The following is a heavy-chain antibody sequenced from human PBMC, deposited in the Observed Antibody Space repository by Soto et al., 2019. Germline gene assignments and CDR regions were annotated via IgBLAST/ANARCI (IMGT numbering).Heavy chain of an antibody. V-gene: IGHV4-30-4*01. CDR1: GGSISSGDYY. D-gene: IGHD2-2*01. CDR2: IYYSGST. CDR3: ARAPRGDIVVVPAAMGWFDP. Sequence: RSLTCTVSGGSISSGDYYWSWIRQPPGKGLEWIGYIYYSGSTYYNPSLKSRVTISVDTSKNQFSLKLSSVTAADTAVYYCARAPRGDIVVVPAAMGWFDPWGQGTLVTVSS. J-gene: IGHJ5*02.